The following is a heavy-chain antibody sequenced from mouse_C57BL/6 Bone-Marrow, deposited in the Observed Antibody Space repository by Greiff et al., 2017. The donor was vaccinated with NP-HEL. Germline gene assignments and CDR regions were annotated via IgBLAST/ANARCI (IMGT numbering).Heavy chain of an antibody. CDR3: ARFPYYYGSSYVDAMDY. D-gene: IGHD1-1*01. J-gene: IGHJ4*01. Sequence: VKLQQPGAELVKPGASVKMSCKASGYTFTSYWITWVKQRPGQGLEWIGDIYPGSGSTNYNEKFKSKATLTVDTSSSTAYMQLSSLTSEDSAVYYCARFPYYYGSSYVDAMDYWGQGTSVTVSS. CDR2: IYPGSGST. CDR1: GYTFTSYW. V-gene: IGHV1-55*01.